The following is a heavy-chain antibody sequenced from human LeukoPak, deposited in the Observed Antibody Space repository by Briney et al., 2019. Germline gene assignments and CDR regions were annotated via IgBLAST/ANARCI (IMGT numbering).Heavy chain of an antibody. V-gene: IGHV3-7*01. Sequence: GGSLRLSCAAPGFTFSSYWMSWVRQAPAKGLEWVANIRQDGSEKYYVDSVKGRFTISRDNAKNSLYLQMNSLRAEDTAVYYCATGRDGYNLYYFDYWGQGTLVTVSS. D-gene: IGHD5-24*01. CDR2: IRQDGSEK. CDR3: ATGRDGYNLYYFDY. CDR1: GFTFSSYW. J-gene: IGHJ4*02.